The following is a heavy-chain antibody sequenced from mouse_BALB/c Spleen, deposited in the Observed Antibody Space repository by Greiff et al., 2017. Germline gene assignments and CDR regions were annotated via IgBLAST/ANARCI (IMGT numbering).Heavy chain of an antibody. V-gene: IGHV1-18*01. CDR1: GYSFTGYT. D-gene: IGHD1-1*01. J-gene: IGHJ4*01. CDR2: INPYNGGT. Sequence: EVQLHQSGPELVKPGASMKISFKASGYSFTGYTMNWVKQSHGKNLEWIGLINPYNGGTSYNQKFKGKATLTVDKSSSTAYMELLSLTSEDSAVYYCAREDGSSYDYAMDYWGQGTSVTVSS. CDR3: AREDGSSYDYAMDY.